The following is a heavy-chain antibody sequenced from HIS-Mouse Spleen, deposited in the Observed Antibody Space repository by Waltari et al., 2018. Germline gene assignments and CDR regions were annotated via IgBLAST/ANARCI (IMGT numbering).Heavy chain of an antibody. Sequence: QLQLQESGPGLVKPSETLSLTCTVSGGSISSSSYYWGWIRQAPGKGLEWIGSIYYSGSTYYNPSLKSRVTISVDTSKNQFSLKLSSVTAADTAVYYCAREIPYSSSWYDWYFDRWGRGTLVTVSS. V-gene: IGHV4-39*07. D-gene: IGHD6-13*01. CDR1: GGSISSSSYY. CDR2: IYYSGST. J-gene: IGHJ2*01. CDR3: AREIPYSSSWYDWYFDR.